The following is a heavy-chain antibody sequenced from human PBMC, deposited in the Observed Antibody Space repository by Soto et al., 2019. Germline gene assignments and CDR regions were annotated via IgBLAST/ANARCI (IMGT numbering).Heavy chain of an antibody. CDR1: GFTFSTYE. CDR2: ICSSGSTI. V-gene: IGHV3-48*03. Sequence: HPGGSLRLSCAASGFTFSTYEMNWVRQAPGKGLEWVSYICSSGSTIYYADSVKGRFTISRDNAKNSLYLQMNSLRAEDTAVYYCARDRIVEGDYGPNYYYYYGMDVWGQGTTVTVSS. CDR3: ARDRIVEGDYGPNYYYYYGMDV. D-gene: IGHD4-17*01. J-gene: IGHJ6*02.